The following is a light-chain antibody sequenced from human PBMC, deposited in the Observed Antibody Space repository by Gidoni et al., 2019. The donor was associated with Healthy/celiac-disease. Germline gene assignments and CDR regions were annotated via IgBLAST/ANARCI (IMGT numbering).Light chain of an antibody. Sequence: EIVLTQSPATLSLSPGERATLSCRASQSVSSYLAWYQQKPGQAPRLLIYDASNRATGIPARFSGSRSGTDFTLTISSLEPEDFAVYYCQQRSNWHLTFGGGTKVEIK. CDR1: QSVSSY. J-gene: IGKJ4*01. V-gene: IGKV3-11*01. CDR2: DAS. CDR3: QQRSNWHLT.